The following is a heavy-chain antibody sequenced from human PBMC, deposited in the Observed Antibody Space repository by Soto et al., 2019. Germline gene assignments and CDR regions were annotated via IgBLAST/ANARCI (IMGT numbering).Heavy chain of an antibody. J-gene: IGHJ6*03. CDR2: IYYSGST. CDR3: ARVVVMYYYYMDV. CDR1: GGSISSSSYY. V-gene: IGHV4-39*01. D-gene: IGHD3-22*01. Sequence: ETLSLTCTVSGGSISSSSYYWGWIRQPPGKGLEWIGSIYYSGSTYYNPSLKSRVTIPVDTSKNQFSLKLSSVAAADTAVYYCARVVVMYYYYMDVWGKGTTVTVSS.